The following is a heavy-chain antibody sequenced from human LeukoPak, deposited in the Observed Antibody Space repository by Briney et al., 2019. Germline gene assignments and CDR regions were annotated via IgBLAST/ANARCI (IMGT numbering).Heavy chain of an antibody. V-gene: IGHV1-2*06. CDR2: INPNSGGT. CDR1: GYTFTGYY. Sequence: ASVKVSCKASGYTFTGYYMHWVRQAAGQGGEWMGRINPNSGGTNYAQKFQGRVTITRETSNSTDYMEVRRLRSDDPAVYYCASFYCSGGSCYSQGIDYWGQGTLVTVSS. D-gene: IGHD2-15*01. J-gene: IGHJ4*02. CDR3: ASFYCSGGSCYSQGIDY.